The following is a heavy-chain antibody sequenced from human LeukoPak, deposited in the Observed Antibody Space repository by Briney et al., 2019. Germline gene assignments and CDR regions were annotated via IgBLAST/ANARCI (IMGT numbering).Heavy chain of an antibody. V-gene: IGHV1-2*02. Sequence: ASVKVSCKVSGYTLTELSMHWVRQAPGQGLEWMGWINPNSGGTNYAQKFQGRVTMTRDTSISTAYMELSRLRSDDTAVYYCARSWFGELLSSYWGQGTLVTVSS. CDR3: ARSWFGELLSSY. J-gene: IGHJ4*02. D-gene: IGHD3-10*01. CDR2: INPNSGGT. CDR1: GYTLTELS.